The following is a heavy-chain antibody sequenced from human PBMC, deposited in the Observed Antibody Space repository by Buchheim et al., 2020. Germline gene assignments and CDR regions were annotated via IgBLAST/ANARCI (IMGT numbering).Heavy chain of an antibody. CDR1: GFAFNNFW. Sequence: EVQLVESGGGLVQPGGSLRLSCAASGFAFNNFWMHWVRQAPGKGLEWVSHITSDGISTTYADSVKGRFPISRDNAKNTLYLQLSGLRAEDSTVYYGARGLGGFDYWGQGTL. D-gene: IGHD3-16*01. CDR3: ARGLGGFDY. CDR2: ITSDGIST. J-gene: IGHJ4*02. V-gene: IGHV3-74*03.